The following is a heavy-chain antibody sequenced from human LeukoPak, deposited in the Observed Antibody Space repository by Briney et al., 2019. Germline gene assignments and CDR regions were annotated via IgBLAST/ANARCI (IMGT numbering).Heavy chain of an antibody. V-gene: IGHV3-30*18. J-gene: IGHJ4*02. Sequence: PGGSLRLACAASAFTFSNYGMHWVRQAPGKGLEWVAVVSYAGSTTYYADSVKGRFTISRDNSKNTLYLQMNSLTAEDTAVYYCAKEPIPMAGGYYFDYWGQGTLVTVSS. D-gene: IGHD6-19*01. CDR2: VSYAGSTT. CDR1: AFTFSNYG. CDR3: AKEPIPMAGGYYFDY.